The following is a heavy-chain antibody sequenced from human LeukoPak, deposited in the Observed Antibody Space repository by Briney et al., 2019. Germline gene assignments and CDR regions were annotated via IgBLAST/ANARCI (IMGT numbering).Heavy chain of an antibody. CDR2: IRYDGSNE. Sequence: PGGSLRLSCAASGFTFSSYGMHWVRQAPGKGLEWVSFIRYDGSNEYYADSVRGRFTISRDSSKNTLYLQMNSLRAEDTAVYYCARRAGAYSHPYDYWGQGTLVTVSS. V-gene: IGHV3-30*02. J-gene: IGHJ4*02. CDR1: GFTFSSYG. CDR3: ARRAGAYSHPYDY. D-gene: IGHD4/OR15-4a*01.